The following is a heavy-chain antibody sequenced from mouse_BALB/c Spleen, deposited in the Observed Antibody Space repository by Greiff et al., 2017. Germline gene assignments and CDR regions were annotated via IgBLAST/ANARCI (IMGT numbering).Heavy chain of an antibody. Sequence: VQLQQSGAELAKPGASVKMSCKASGYTFTSYWMHWVKQRPGQGLEWIGYINPSTGYTEYNQKFKDKATLTADKSSSTAYMQLSSLTSEDSAVYYCARSLPSITTVVGYAMDYWGQGTSVTVSS. J-gene: IGHJ4*01. V-gene: IGHV1-7*01. D-gene: IGHD1-1*01. CDR1: GYTFTSYW. CDR3: ARSLPSITTVVGYAMDY. CDR2: INPSTGYT.